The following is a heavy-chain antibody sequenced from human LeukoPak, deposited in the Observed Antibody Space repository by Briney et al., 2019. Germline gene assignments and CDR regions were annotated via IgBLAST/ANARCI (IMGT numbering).Heavy chain of an antibody. Sequence: SETLSLTCTVSGYSISSGYYWGWIRQPPGKGLEWIGNIYPSGTTYYNPSLKTRVTISVDTSKNQFSLNLSTVTAADTAVYYCAGLGITMIGGVWGKGTTVTISS. CDR3: AGLGITMIGGV. V-gene: IGHV4-38-2*02. D-gene: IGHD3-10*02. J-gene: IGHJ6*04. CDR1: GYSISSGYY. CDR2: IYPSGTT.